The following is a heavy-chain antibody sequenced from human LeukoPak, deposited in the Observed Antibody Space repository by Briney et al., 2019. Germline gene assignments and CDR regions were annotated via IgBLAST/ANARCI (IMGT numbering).Heavy chain of an antibody. V-gene: IGHV3-23*01. J-gene: IGHJ5*02. Sequence: PGGSLRLSCAASGFTFSSYAMSWVRQAPGKGLEWVSAVSGNGAGTFYTDSVKGRFTISRDNSRHTLYLQMDSLRAEDTAVYYCAKVLDYSSGWYWFDPWGQGTLVTVSS. D-gene: IGHD6-19*01. CDR3: AKVLDYSSGWYWFDP. CDR1: GFTFSSYA. CDR2: VSGNGAGT.